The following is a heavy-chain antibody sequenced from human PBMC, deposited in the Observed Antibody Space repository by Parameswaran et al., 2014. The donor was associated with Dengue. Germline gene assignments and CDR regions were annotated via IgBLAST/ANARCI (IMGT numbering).Heavy chain of an antibody. Sequence: WVRQAPGQGLEWMGIINPSGGSTSYAQKFQGRVTMTRDTSTSTVYMELSSLRSEDTAVYYCARRSGVPGYDFWSGYYLGSMDVWGQGTTVTVSS. CDR3: ARRSGVPGYDFWSGYYLGSMDV. D-gene: IGHD3-3*01. J-gene: IGHJ6*02. V-gene: IGHV1-46*01. CDR2: INPSGGST.